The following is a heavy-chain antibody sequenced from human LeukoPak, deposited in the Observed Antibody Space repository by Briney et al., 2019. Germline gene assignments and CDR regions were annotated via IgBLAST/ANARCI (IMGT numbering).Heavy chain of an antibody. Sequence: PSETLSLTCTVSGVSIYSSTYYWAWIRQPPGKGLEFIGSTYYNEDTFQNPSLKSRLTISVDTSANQFSLRLSSVTAADTAVYYCARQLAAGNDGFDVWGQGTMVTVFS. D-gene: IGHD2-15*01. CDR1: GVSIYSSTYY. CDR3: ARQLAAGNDGFDV. J-gene: IGHJ3*01. V-gene: IGHV4-39*01. CDR2: TYYNEDT.